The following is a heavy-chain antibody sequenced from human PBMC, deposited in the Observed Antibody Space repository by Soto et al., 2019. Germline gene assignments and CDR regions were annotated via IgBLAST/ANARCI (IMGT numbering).Heavy chain of an antibody. CDR1: GFTFSSYW. CDR2: INSDGSTT. V-gene: IGHV3-74*01. D-gene: IGHD2-15*01. J-gene: IGHJ6*02. Sequence: EVQLVESGGGLVQPGGSLRLSCAASGFTFSSYWIHWVRQAPGKGLVWVSRINSDGSTTNYADSAKGRFTISRDNAKNTLYLQVDSRRAEDTAVYYCARGVAGYYAMDVWGQGTTVTVSS. CDR3: ARGVAGYYAMDV.